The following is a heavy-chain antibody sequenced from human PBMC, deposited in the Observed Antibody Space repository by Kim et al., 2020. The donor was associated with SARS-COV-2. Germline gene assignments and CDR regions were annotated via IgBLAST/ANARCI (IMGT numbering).Heavy chain of an antibody. V-gene: IGHV3-48*02. CDR2: ISSSSSTI. Sequence: GGSLRLSCAASGFTFSSYSMNWVRQAPGKGLEWVSYISSSSSTIYYADSVKGRFTISRDNAKNSLYLQMNSLRDEDTAVYYCARDGRPGLTTVTTRYYGMDVWGQGTTVTVS. D-gene: IGHD4-4*01. CDR3: ARDGRPGLTTVTTRYYGMDV. J-gene: IGHJ6*02. CDR1: GFTFSSYS.